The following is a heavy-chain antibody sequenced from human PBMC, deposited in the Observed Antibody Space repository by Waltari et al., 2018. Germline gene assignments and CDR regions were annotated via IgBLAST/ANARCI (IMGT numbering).Heavy chain of an antibody. CDR1: GFTFSNYA. D-gene: IGHD3-22*01. Sequence: EVQLLESGGGLVQPGGSLRLSCAASGFTFSNYAMAWVRQAPGKGLEWVSSISGSGDSTYHADSVKGRFTISRDNSKNTLYLQMNSLRVEDTAQYYCAKAPATSSSGRNYFDYWAQGTLVTVSS. CDR3: AKAPATSSSGRNYFDY. CDR2: ISGSGDST. V-gene: IGHV3-23*01. J-gene: IGHJ4*02.